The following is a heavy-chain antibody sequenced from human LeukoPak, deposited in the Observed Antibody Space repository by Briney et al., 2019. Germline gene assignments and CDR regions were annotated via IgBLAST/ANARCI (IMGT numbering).Heavy chain of an antibody. CDR1: GATFSIYA. CDR2: IIPIFGTA. J-gene: IGHJ4*02. D-gene: IGHD3-22*01. V-gene: IGHV1-69*05. CDR3: ARSIPPYYDSSGYYYPFDY. Sequence: SVKVSFNASGATFSIYATSWERHAHGQGLEWMGGIIPIFGTANYAQKFQGRVTITTDESTSTAYMELSSLRSEDTAVYYCARSIPPYYDSSGYYYPFDYWGQGTLVTVSS.